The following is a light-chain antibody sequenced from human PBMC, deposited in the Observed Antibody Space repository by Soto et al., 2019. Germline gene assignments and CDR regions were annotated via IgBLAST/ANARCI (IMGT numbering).Light chain of an antibody. CDR2: DAS. V-gene: IGKV3-11*01. CDR3: QQRSNWVT. CDR1: QSVSSY. J-gene: IGKJ4*01. Sequence: EIVLIQSPATLSLSPGERVTLSCRASQSVSSYLAWYQQKPGQAPRLLIYDASNRATGIPARFSGSGSGTDFTLTISSLEPEDFAVYYCQQRSNWVTFGGGTKVEIK.